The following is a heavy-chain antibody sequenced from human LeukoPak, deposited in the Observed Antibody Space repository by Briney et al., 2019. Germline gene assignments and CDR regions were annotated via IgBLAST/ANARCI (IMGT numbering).Heavy chain of an antibody. D-gene: IGHD3-22*01. J-gene: IGHJ4*02. CDR1: GFTFSSYA. V-gene: IGHV3-23*01. CDR3: AKKMAYYYDSSGYPDDY. Sequence: AGGSLRLSCAASGFTFSSYAMSWVRQAPGKGLEWVSAISGSGGSTYYADSVKGRFTISRDNSKNTLYLQMNSLRAEDTAVYYCAKKMAYYYDSSGYPDDYWGQGTLVTVSS. CDR2: ISGSGGST.